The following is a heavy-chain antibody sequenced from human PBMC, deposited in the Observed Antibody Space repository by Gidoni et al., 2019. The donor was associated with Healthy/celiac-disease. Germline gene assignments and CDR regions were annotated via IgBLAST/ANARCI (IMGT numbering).Heavy chain of an antibody. V-gene: IGHV4-39*01. CDR3: ARHPLKAYYFDY. CDR1: GGSISSSSYY. CDR2: IYYSGST. J-gene: IGHJ4*02. Sequence: QLQLQESGPGLVKPSETLSLPCTVSGGSISSSSYYWGWIRQPPGKGLEWIGSIYYSGSTYYNPSLKSRVTISVDTSKNQFSLKLSSVTAADTAVYYCARHPLKAYYFDYWGQGTLVTVSS.